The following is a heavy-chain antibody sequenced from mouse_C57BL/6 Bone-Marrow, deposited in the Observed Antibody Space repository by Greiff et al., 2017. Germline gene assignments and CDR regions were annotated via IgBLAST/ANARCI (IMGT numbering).Heavy chain of an antibody. CDR2: ISDGGRYT. D-gene: IGHD2-3*01. V-gene: IGHV5-4*01. CDR3: ARLPDGYYEEYYYAMDY. J-gene: IGHJ4*01. CDR1: GFTFSSYA. Sequence: EVQRVESGGGLVKPGGSLKLSCAASGFTFSSYAMSWVRQTPEKRLEWVATISDGGRYTSYPDNVKGPFTISIDSAKNDQYLQMSHLKSEDTAMYYCARLPDGYYEEYYYAMDYWGQGTSVTVSS.